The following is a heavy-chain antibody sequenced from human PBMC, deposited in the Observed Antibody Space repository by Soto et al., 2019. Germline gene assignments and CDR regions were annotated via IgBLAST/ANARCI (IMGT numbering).Heavy chain of an antibody. J-gene: IGHJ6*02. CDR1: GGTFSSYA. Sequence: ASVKVSCKASGGTFSSYAISWVRQAPGQGLEWMGGIIPIFGTANYAQKFQGRVTITADEPTTTAYMELSSLRSEDTAVYYCARAGSGYKSYYYYGLDVWGQGTTVTVSS. V-gene: IGHV1-69*13. D-gene: IGHD5-12*01. CDR2: IIPIFGTA. CDR3: ARAGSGYKSYYYYGLDV.